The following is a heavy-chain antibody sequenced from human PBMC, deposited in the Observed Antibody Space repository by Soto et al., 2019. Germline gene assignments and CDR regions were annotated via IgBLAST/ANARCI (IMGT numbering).Heavy chain of an antibody. J-gene: IGHJ4*02. Sequence: PSETLSLTCAVSGGSISSGGYSWSWIRQPPGKGLEWIGYIYHSGSTYYNPSLKSRVTISVDRSKNQFSLKLSSVTAADTAVYYCARSTYYYDSSPFGYWGQGTLVTAPQ. CDR1: GGSISSGGYS. CDR2: IYHSGST. CDR3: ARSTYYYDSSPFGY. V-gene: IGHV4-30-2*01. D-gene: IGHD3-22*01.